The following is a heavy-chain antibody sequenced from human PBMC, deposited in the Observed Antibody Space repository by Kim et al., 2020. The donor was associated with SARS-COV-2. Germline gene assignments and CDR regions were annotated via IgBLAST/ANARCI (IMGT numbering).Heavy chain of an antibody. D-gene: IGHD3-22*01. CDR1: GGSISSSSYY. CDR3: ARRGTTMIY. V-gene: IGHV4-39*01. Sequence: SETLSLTCTVSGGSISSSSYYWGWIRQPPGKGLEWIGDIYYSGSTYYNPSLKSRVTISVDTSKNRFSLKLSSVTAADTAVYYCARRGTTMIYWGQGTLVT. CDR2: IYYSGST. J-gene: IGHJ4*02.